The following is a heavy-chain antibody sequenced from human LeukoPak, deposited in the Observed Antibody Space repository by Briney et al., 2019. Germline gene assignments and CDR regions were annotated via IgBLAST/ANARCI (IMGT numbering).Heavy chain of an antibody. CDR2: IYTSGST. Sequence: SETLSLTRTVSGGALSGGSYYWGWIRQPAGKGLEWIGRIYTSGSTNYNPSLKSRVTISVDTSKNQFSLKLSSVTAADTAVCSCARSIAVAGTSPTFDYWGQGTLVTVSS. J-gene: IGHJ4*02. CDR1: GGALSGGSYY. V-gene: IGHV4-61*02. D-gene: IGHD6-19*01. CDR3: ARSIAVAGTSPTFDY.